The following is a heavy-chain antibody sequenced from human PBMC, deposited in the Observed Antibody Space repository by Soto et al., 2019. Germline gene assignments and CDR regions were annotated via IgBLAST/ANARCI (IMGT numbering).Heavy chain of an antibody. V-gene: IGHV3-21*01. CDR3: ARDSSGWYVGENYYYYYGMDV. CDR1: GFTFSSYS. Sequence: GGSLRLSCAASGFTFSSYSMNWVRQAPGNGLEWVSSISSSSSYIYYADSVKGRFTISRDNAKNSLYLQMNSLRAEDTAVYYCARDSSGWYVGENYYYYYGMDVWGQGTTVTVSS. CDR2: ISSSSSYI. D-gene: IGHD6-19*01. J-gene: IGHJ6*02.